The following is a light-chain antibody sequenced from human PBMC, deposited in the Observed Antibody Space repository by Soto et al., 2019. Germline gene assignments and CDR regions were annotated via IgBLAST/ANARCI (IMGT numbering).Light chain of an antibody. CDR1: QAISTS. Sequence: IQMTQSPSSLSASVGDRVTISCRASQAISTSLNWYQQKPGKAPKLLIYDASSLESGVPSRFSGSGSGTEFTLTISSLQPDDFATYYCQQYSAYPYTFGQGTKLEIK. V-gene: IGKV1-13*02. CDR3: QQYSAYPYT. J-gene: IGKJ2*01. CDR2: DAS.